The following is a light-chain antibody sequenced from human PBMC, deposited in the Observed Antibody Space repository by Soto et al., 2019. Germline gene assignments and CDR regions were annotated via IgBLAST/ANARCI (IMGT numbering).Light chain of an antibody. CDR3: CSYAGSSTFYV. CDR2: EVN. CDR1: SSDVGSYNL. J-gene: IGLJ1*01. V-gene: IGLV2-23*02. Sequence: QSALTQPASVSGSPGQSITISCTGTSSDVGSYNLISWYQQYPDKAPKLMIYEVNKRPSGVSNRFSGSKSGNTASLTISGLQAEDEADYYCCSYAGSSTFYVFGSGTKLTVL.